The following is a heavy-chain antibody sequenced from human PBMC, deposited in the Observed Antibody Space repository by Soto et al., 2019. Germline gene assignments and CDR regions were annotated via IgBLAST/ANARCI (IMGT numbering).Heavy chain of an antibody. J-gene: IGHJ3*02. CDR3: ARERGAVDIVATGAFDI. D-gene: IGHD5-12*01. CDR2: IIPILGIA. CDR1: GGTFSSYT. V-gene: IGHV1-69*08. Sequence: QVQLVQSGAEVKKPGSSVKVSCKASGGTFSSYTISWVRQAPGQGLEWMGRIIPILGIANYAQKFQGRVTITADKSTSTAYMELSSLRSEDTAVYYCARERGAVDIVATGAFDIWGQGTMVTVSS.